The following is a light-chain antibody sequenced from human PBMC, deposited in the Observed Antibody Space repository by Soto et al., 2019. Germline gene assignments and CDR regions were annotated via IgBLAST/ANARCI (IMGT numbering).Light chain of an antibody. Sequence: QSALTQPASVSGSPGQSITISFPGTSSDGGGYNYVSWYQQQAGKDPTLIIHEVSNRPSGVSNRFSGSNSGNTASLTISWLQAEVQAGFYCVTYRISRAYGVGSGTKVTVL. V-gene: IGLV2-14*01. J-gene: IGLJ1*01. CDR2: EVS. CDR3: VTYRISRAYG. CDR1: SSDGGGYNY.